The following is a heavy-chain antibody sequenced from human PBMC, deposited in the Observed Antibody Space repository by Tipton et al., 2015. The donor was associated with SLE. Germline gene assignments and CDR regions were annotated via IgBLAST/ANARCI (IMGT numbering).Heavy chain of an antibody. CDR3: ARGAPLRLGPYFDY. CDR1: GGSISSGGYY. Sequence: TLSLTCTVSGGSISSGGYYWSWIRQHPGKGRGGVGYIYYSGSTYYNPSLKSRVTISVDTSKNQFSLKLNSVTAADTAVYYCARGAPLRLGPYFDYWGQGTLVTVSS. J-gene: IGHJ4*02. CDR2: IYYSGST. D-gene: IGHD4-17*01. V-gene: IGHV4-31*03.